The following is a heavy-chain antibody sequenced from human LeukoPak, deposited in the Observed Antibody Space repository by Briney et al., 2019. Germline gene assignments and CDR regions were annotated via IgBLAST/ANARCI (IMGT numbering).Heavy chain of an antibody. Sequence: PGGSLRLSCAASGFTFSSYAMHWVRQASGKGLEWVAVISYDGSNKYYADSVKGRFTISRDSSKNTLYLQMNSLRAEDTAVYYCARGTVRGVTTIDYWGQGTLVTVSS. V-gene: IGHV3-30-3*01. J-gene: IGHJ4*02. D-gene: IGHD5-18*01. CDR2: ISYDGSNK. CDR3: ARGTVRGVTTIDY. CDR1: GFTFSSYA.